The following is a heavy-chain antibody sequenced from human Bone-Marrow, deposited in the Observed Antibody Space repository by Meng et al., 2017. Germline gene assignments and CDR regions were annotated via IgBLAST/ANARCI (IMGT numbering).Heavy chain of an antibody. CDR1: GYTFTGYY. CDR3: ARAGHSSSWYLYFDY. CDR2: INPNSGGT. Sequence: ASVKVSCKASGYTFTGYYMHWVRQAPGQGLEWMGRINPNSGGTNYAQKFQGRVTMIRDTSISTAYMELSRLRSDDTAVYYCARAGHSSSWYLYFDYWGQGTLVTVSS. V-gene: IGHV1-2*06. D-gene: IGHD6-13*01. J-gene: IGHJ4*02.